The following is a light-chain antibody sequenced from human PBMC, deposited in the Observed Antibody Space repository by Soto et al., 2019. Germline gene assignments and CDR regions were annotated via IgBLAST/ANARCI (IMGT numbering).Light chain of an antibody. CDR2: GAS. CDR1: QSVSRNY. CDR3: QQRSNWPRL. J-gene: IGKJ4*01. V-gene: IGKV3D-20*02. Sequence: EIVLTESPGTLSLSPGERATLSCRASQSVSRNYLAWYQQKPGQAPRLLIYGASSRATGIPDRFSGSGSGTDFTLTISSLEPEDFAVYYCQQRSNWPRLFGGGTKVDIK.